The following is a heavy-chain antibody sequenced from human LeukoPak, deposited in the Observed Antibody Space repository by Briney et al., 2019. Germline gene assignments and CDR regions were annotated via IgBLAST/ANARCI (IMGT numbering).Heavy chain of an antibody. D-gene: IGHD1-26*01. CDR2: INTDGSST. V-gene: IGHV3-74*01. Sequence: PGGSLRLSCAASGFTFDDYGMSWVRQAPGKGLVWVSRINTDGSSTSYVDSVKGRFTISRDNAKNTLYLQMNSLRAEDTAVYYCARVSSGGGQSSYFDSWGQGTLVTVSA. J-gene: IGHJ4*02. CDR3: ARVSSGGGQSSYFDS. CDR1: GFTFDDYG.